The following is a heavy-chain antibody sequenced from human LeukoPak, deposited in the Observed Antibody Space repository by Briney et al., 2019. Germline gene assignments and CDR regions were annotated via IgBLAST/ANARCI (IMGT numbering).Heavy chain of an antibody. V-gene: IGHV3-23*01. CDR2: IDATGAFT. Sequence: PGGSLRLSCTASGFTFNLFAMSWVRQVSGKGLEWVSLIDATGAFTYYADSVQGRFAISRDVSKNTLYLHMDSLRAEDTAMYYCAKDLARGPPYYFDSWGQGTLVTVSS. CDR1: GFTFNLFA. CDR3: AKDLARGPPYYFDS. J-gene: IGHJ4*02.